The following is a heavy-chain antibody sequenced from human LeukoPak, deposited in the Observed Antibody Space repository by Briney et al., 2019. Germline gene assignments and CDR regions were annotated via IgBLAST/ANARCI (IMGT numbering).Heavy chain of an antibody. Sequence: GGSLRLSCAASGFTFSSYAMHWVRQAPGKGLEWVAVIWYDGSNKYYADSVKGRFTISRDNSKNTLYLQMNSLRAEDTAVYYCARDQSPYYDFWSGYYRYYYYGMDVWGQGTTVTVSS. J-gene: IGHJ6*02. CDR3: ARDQSPYYDFWSGYYRYYYYGMDV. V-gene: IGHV3-33*08. CDR1: GFTFSSYA. CDR2: IWYDGSNK. D-gene: IGHD3-3*01.